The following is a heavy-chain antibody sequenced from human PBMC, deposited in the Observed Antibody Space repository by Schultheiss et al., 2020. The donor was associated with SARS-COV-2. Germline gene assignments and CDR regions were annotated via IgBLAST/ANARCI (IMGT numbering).Heavy chain of an antibody. J-gene: IGHJ6*02. CDR2: ISSSSSYT. V-gene: IGHV3-11*05. CDR1: GGSVSSGSYY. CDR3: ARVPYYYYGMDV. Sequence: LSLTCTVSGGSVSSGSYYWSWIRQAPGKGLEWVSYISSSSSYTNYADSVKGRFTISRDNAKNSLYLQMNSLRAEDTAVYYCARVPYYYYGMDVWGQGTTVTVSS.